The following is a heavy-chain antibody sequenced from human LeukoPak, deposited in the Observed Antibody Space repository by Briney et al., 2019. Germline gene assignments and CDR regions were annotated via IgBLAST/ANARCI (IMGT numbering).Heavy chain of an antibody. CDR3: ARDFLEYGSGSPYFDY. Sequence: SQTLSLTCAISGDSVSSNSAAWNWIRQSPSRGLEWLERTYYRSKWYNDYAVSVKSRITINPDTSKNQFSLQLNSVTPEDTAVYYCARDFLEYGSGSPYFDYWGQGTLVTVSS. CDR1: GDSVSSNSAA. J-gene: IGHJ4*02. CDR2: TYYRSKWYN. D-gene: IGHD3-10*01. V-gene: IGHV6-1*01.